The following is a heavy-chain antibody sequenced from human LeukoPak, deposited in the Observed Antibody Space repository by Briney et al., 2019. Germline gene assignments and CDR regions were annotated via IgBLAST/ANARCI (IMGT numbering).Heavy chain of an antibody. CDR1: GFTFSSYA. CDR3: AKALAGTRSNY. CDR2: ISGSGGST. J-gene: IGHJ4*02. D-gene: IGHD6-19*01. Sequence: GGSLRLSCAASGFTFSSYAMSWVRQAPGKGLEWVSAISGSGGSTYYADSVKGRFTISRDNSKNTLYLQMNSLRAEGTAVYYCAKALAGTRSNYWGQGTLVTVSS. V-gene: IGHV3-23*01.